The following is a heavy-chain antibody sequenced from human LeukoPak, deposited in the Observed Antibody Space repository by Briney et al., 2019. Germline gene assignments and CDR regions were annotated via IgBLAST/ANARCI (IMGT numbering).Heavy chain of an antibody. CDR3: ARQGGRSATVVTPRFDY. CDR1: GGSISSYY. V-gene: IGHV4-59*08. D-gene: IGHD4-23*01. CDR2: IYYSGST. Sequence: SETLSLTCTVSGGSISSYYWSWLRQPPGKGLEWIGYIYYSGSTNYNPSLKSRVTISVDTSKNQFSLKLSSVTAADTAVYYCARQGGRSATVVTPRFDYWGQGTLVTVSS. J-gene: IGHJ4*02.